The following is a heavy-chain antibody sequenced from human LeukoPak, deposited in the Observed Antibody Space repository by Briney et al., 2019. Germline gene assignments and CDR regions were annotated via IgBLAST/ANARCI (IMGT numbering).Heavy chain of an antibody. CDR2: IYSGGNT. J-gene: IGHJ6*03. CDR3: AKGLKTGVGPYMGYHYYMDV. CDR1: GFTVSSNY. Sequence: PGGSLRLSCAASGFTVSSNYMSWVRQTPGKGLEWVSVIYSGGNTYYADSMKGRFTISRDNSYNTVSLQMNGLRDDDTGVYYCAKGLKTGVGPYMGYHYYMDVWGKGATVTVSS. V-gene: IGHV3-66*01. D-gene: IGHD3-16*01.